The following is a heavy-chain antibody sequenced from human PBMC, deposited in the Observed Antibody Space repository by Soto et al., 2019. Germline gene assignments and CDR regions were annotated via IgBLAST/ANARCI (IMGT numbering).Heavy chain of an antibody. CDR3: ARWETRYYYDSSGYYPFDY. D-gene: IGHD3-22*01. CDR2: IYPGDSDT. CDR1: GYRFTSYW. V-gene: IGHV5-51*01. J-gene: IGHJ4*02. Sequence: GESLKISCKGSGYRFTSYWIGWVRQMPGKGLEWMGIIYPGDSDTRYSPSFQGQVTISADKSISTAYLQWSSLKASDTAMYYCARWETRYYYDSSGYYPFDYWGQGTLVTVSS.